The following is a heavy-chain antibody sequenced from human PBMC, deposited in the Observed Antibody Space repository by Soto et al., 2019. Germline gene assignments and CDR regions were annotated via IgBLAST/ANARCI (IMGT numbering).Heavy chain of an antibody. CDR1: GYSFTSYW. D-gene: IGHD3-3*01. Sequence: GESLKISCKGSGYSFTSYWISWVRQMPGKGLEWMGRIDPSDSYTNYSPSFQGHVTISADKSISTAYLQWSSLKASDTAMYYCARLGAYDFGSGYPPNWFDPWGQGTLVTVSS. CDR2: IDPSDSYT. J-gene: IGHJ5*02. V-gene: IGHV5-10-1*01. CDR3: ARLGAYDFGSGYPPNWFDP.